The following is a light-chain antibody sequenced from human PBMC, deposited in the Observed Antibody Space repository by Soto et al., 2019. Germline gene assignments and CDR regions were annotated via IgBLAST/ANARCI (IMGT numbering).Light chain of an antibody. CDR3: QQYGGTPPIT. J-gene: IGKJ5*01. V-gene: IGKV3-20*01. CDR2: GAS. Sequence: EIVLTQSPGALSLSPGERATLSCRASQKISSSYLAWDQQKPGQAPRFLIYGASSRATGIPDRFSGSGYGTDFTLTISRLEPEDFAVYYCQQYGGTPPITFGQGTRLEIK. CDR1: QKISSSY.